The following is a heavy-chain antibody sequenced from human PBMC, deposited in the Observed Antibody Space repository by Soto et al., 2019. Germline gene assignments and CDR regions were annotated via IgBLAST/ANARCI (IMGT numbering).Heavy chain of an antibody. CDR2: IYHSGST. J-gene: IGHJ4*02. D-gene: IGHD5-18*01. Sequence: PSETLSLTCAVSGGSISSGGYSWSWIRQPPGKGLEWIGYIYHSGSTYYNPSLKSRVTISVDTSKNQFSLKLSSVTAADTAVYYCARTLYSYGPRFDYWGQGTLVNVSS. CDR3: ARTLYSYGPRFDY. CDR1: GGSISSGGYS. V-gene: IGHV4-30-2*02.